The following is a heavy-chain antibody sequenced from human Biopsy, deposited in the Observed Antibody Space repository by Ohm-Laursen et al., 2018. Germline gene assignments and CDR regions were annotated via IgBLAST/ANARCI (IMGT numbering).Heavy chain of an antibody. D-gene: IGHD6-19*01. CDR2: IHSGGNT. J-gene: IGHJ4*02. CDR3: ARGRRTSGWPYFDN. CDR1: GDSLTSGPEN. Sequence: GTLSLTCTVSGDSLTSGPENWSWIRQSPGQGLEYIGFIHSGGNTNYNPSLKNRVTMSVDTSKNQFYLKLYSVTAADTAVYYCARGRRTSGWPYFDNWGQGALVIVSP. V-gene: IGHV4-61*01.